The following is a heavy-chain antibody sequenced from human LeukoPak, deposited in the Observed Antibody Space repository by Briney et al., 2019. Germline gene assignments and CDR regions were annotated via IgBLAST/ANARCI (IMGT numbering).Heavy chain of an antibody. D-gene: IGHD2-2*01. CDR2: INWNGGST. V-gene: IGHV3-20*01. CDR1: GFTFDDYG. J-gene: IGHJ3*02. Sequence: GGSLRLSCAASGFTFDDYGMSWVRQAPGKGLEWVSGINWNGGSTGYADSVKGRFTISRDNAKTSLYLQMNSLRAEDTALYHCARVMPEVAFDIWGQGTMATVSS. CDR3: ARVMPEVAFDI.